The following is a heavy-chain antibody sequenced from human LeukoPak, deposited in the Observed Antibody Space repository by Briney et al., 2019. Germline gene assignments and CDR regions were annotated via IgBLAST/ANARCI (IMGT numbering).Heavy chain of an antibody. Sequence: PGGSLRLSCAASKFTFSSYNMNWVRQAPGKGLEWVSSISSSSSYIYYADSVRGRFTISRDNAKNSLYLQMNSLRAEDTAVYYCTRTYYYGSGSPSFDYWGQGTLVTVSS. D-gene: IGHD3-10*01. CDR3: TRTYYYGSGSPSFDY. J-gene: IGHJ4*02. V-gene: IGHV3-21*01. CDR2: ISSSSSYI. CDR1: KFTFSSYN.